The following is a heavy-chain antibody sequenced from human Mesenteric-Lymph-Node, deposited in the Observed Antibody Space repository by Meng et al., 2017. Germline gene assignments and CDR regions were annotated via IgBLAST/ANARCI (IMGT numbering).Heavy chain of an antibody. CDR3: IRGADWFDP. Sequence: QVQVVQSGAEVKKPGASVMVSCKTSGYIFTSYGITWVRQAPGQGLEWMGWITTYNGKTNYAQKFQGRVTMMIDTPTTTAYMELRSLRSDDTAAYYCIRGADWFDPWGQGTLVTVSS. V-gene: IGHV1-18*01. CDR1: GYIFTSYG. CDR2: ITTYNGKT. J-gene: IGHJ5*02.